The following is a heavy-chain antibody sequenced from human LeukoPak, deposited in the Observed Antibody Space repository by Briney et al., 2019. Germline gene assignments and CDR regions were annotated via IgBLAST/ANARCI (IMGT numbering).Heavy chain of an antibody. CDR2: INAGGSSI. CDR3: ARSNQADDY. CDR1: GSIFSSYW. Sequence: PGGSLRLSCAASGSIFSSYWMHWARQVPGKGLGWVSRINAGGSSITYADSVKGRFTISRDNAKNTLYLQMDSLRAEDTAVYYCARSNQADDYWGQGTLVTVSS. J-gene: IGHJ4*02. V-gene: IGHV3-74*01. D-gene: IGHD1-14*01.